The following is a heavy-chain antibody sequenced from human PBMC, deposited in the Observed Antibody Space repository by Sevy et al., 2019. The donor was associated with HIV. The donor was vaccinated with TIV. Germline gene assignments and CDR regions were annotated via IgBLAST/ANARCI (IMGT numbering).Heavy chain of an antibody. V-gene: IGHV3-11*01. J-gene: IGHJ6*02. CDR1: GFTFSDYY. D-gene: IGHD4-17*01. CDR3: ARDHVKDGDLGDYYYFAMDV. CDR2: ISGSDYTI. Sequence: GGSLRLSCAASGFTFSDYYMSWIRQAPGKGLEWISYISGSDYTIYYAESVKGRFTISRDNAKNSLYLQMNSLRAEDTAVYYCARDHVKDGDLGDYYYFAMDVWGQGTTVTVSS.